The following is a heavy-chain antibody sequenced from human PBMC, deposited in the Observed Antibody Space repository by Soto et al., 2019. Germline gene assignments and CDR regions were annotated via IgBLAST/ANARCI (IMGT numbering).Heavy chain of an antibody. V-gene: IGHV1-3*01. CDR1: GYTFTSYA. CDR2: INAGNGNT. Sequence: QVQLVQSGAEVKKPGASVKVSCKASGYTFTSYAMHWVRQAPGQRLEWMGWINAGNGNTKYSQKFQGRVTITRDTSASTADMELSSLRSEATAVYYCARDQPVATWDYWGQGTLVTVSS. D-gene: IGHD5-12*01. J-gene: IGHJ4*02. CDR3: ARDQPVATWDY.